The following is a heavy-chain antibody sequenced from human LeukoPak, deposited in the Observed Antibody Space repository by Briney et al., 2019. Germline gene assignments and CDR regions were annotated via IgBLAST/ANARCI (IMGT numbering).Heavy chain of an antibody. D-gene: IGHD6-19*01. J-gene: IGHJ5*02. CDR2: ISTSSSYI. CDR3: ARLFTSGWYNWFDP. CDR1: GFIFSSYS. V-gene: IGHV3-21*01. Sequence: GSLRLSCAASGFIFSSYSMNWVRQAPGKGLEWVSSISTSSSYIYYADSVKGRFTISRDNANNSLYLQMNSLSAEDTAVYYCARLFTSGWYNWFDPWGQGTLVTVSS.